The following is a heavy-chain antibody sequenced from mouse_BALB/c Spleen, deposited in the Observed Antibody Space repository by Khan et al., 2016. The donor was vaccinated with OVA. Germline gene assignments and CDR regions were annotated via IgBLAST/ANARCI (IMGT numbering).Heavy chain of an antibody. CDR1: GYTFTSYT. D-gene: IGHD2-14*01. CDR3: VRDGAYHRNDGWFAY. V-gene: IGHV1-4*01. CDR2: INPSNGYT. J-gene: IGHJ3*01. Sequence: QVQLKESGAELARPGASVKMSCKASGYTFTSYTIHWIKERPGQGLEWIGYINPSNGYTNYKQKFKDKATLTKDKYSTTAYLQLSSLTSDDSAVDNCVRDGAYHRNDGWFAYWGQGTLVTVSA.